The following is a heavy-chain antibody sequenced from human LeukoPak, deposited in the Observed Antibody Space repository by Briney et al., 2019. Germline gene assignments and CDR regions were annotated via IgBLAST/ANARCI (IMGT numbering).Heavy chain of an antibody. CDR3: ARAYSYGFRYYFDF. V-gene: IGHV3-20*04. Sequence: GGSLTLSCAASGFTFDDYGMSWVRQAPGKGLEWVSGINWNGGSTGYADSVKGRFTISRDNAKNSLYLQMNSLRVEDTALYYCARAYSYGFRYYFDFWGQGTLVTVSS. CDR2: INWNGGST. D-gene: IGHD5-18*01. J-gene: IGHJ4*02. CDR1: GFTFDDYG.